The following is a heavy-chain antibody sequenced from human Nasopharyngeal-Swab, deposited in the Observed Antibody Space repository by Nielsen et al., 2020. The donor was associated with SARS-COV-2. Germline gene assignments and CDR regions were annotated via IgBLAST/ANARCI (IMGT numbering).Heavy chain of an antibody. J-gene: IGHJ5*02. V-gene: IGHV5-51*01. CDR3: ASLPNPYQGWFDP. CDR1: GYSFTSYW. D-gene: IGHD2-2*01. CDR2: IYPGDSDT. Sequence: GESLKISCKGSGYSFTSYWIGWVRQMPGKGLEWTGIIYPGDSDTRYSPSFQGQVTISADKSISTAYLQWSSLKASDTAMYYCASLPNPYQGWFDPWGQGTLVTVSS.